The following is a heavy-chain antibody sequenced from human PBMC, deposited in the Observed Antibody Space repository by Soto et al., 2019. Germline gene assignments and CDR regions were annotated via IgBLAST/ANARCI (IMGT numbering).Heavy chain of an antibody. CDR1: GGSISSYY. CDR3: ARVSRRWLQTATRDAFDI. Sequence: WETLSLTCTVSGGSISSYYWSWIRQPPGKGLEWIGYIYYSGSTNYNPSLKSRVTISVDTSKNQFSLKLSSVTAADTAVYYCARVSRRWLQTATRDAFDIWGQGTMVTVSS. V-gene: IGHV4-59*01. CDR2: IYYSGST. D-gene: IGHD5-12*01. J-gene: IGHJ3*02.